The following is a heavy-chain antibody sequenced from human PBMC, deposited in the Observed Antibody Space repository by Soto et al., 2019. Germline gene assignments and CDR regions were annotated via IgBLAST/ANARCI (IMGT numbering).Heavy chain of an antibody. CDR1: GFTFSSYS. V-gene: IGHV3-21*01. CDR2: ISSSSSYI. Sequence: EVQLVESGGGLVKPGGSLRLSCAASGFTFSSYSMNWVRQAPGKGLEWVSSISSSSSYIYYADSVKGRFTISRDNAKNSLYLQMNSLRAEDTAVYYCARDPLITGARGEDYYYYYGMDVWGQGTTVTVSS. D-gene: IGHD1-20*01. J-gene: IGHJ6*02. CDR3: ARDPLITGARGEDYYYYYGMDV.